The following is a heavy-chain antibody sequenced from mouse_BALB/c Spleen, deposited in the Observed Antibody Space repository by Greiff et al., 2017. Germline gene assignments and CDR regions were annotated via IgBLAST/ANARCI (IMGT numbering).Heavy chain of an antibody. CDR1: GYSFTSYW. D-gene: IGHD2-4*01. CDR2: IYPGNSDT. V-gene: IGHV1-5*01. Sequence: VQLQQSGTVLARPGASVKMSCKASGYSFTSYWMHWVKQRPGQGLEWIGAIYPGNSDTSYNQKFKGKAKLTAVTSASTAYMELSSLTNEDSAVYYCTSIYYDYDYAMDYWGQGTSVTVSS. J-gene: IGHJ4*01. CDR3: TSIYYDYDYAMDY.